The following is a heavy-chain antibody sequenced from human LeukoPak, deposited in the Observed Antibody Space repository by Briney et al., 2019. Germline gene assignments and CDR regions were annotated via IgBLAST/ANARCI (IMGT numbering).Heavy chain of an antibody. Sequence: ASVKVSCKASGYTFTSYYMHWVRQAPGQGLEWMGIINPSGGSTSYAQKFQGRVTMTRDTSTSTVHMDLSSLRSEDTAVYYCARDSVVPAAPPVYFDYWGQGTLVTVSS. D-gene: IGHD2-2*01. CDR3: ARDSVVPAAPPVYFDY. J-gene: IGHJ4*02. CDR2: INPSGGST. V-gene: IGHV1-46*01. CDR1: GYTFTSYY.